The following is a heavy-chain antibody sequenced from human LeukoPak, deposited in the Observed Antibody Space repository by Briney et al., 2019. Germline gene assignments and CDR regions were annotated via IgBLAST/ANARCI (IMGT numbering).Heavy chain of an antibody. CDR2: IGDNGGST. D-gene: IGHD4-17*01. J-gene: IGHJ6*02. Sequence: GGSLRLSCASSGFTFSNYAMSWVRQTPRTGLEWVSGIGDNGGSTYYADSVKGRFTISRDNSKNTLYLQMNSLRAEDTAVYYCAKVGLWLEVTTSLYGMDVWGQGTTVTVSS. CDR1: GFTFSNYA. V-gene: IGHV3-23*01. CDR3: AKVGLWLEVTTSLYGMDV.